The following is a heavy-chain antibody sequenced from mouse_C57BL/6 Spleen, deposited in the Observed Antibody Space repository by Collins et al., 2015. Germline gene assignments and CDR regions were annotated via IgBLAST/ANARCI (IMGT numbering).Heavy chain of an antibody. V-gene: IGHV1-81*01. Sequence: QVQLQQSGAELARPGASVKLSCKAGYTFTSYGISWVKQRTGQGLEWIGEIYPRSGNTYYNEKFKGKATLTADKSSSTAYMELRSLTSEDSAVYFCARAEVQGWYFDVWGTGTTVTVSS. CDR3: ARAEVQGWYFDV. CDR2: IYPRSGNT. J-gene: IGHJ1*03. CDR1: YTFTSYG. D-gene: IGHD2-14*01.